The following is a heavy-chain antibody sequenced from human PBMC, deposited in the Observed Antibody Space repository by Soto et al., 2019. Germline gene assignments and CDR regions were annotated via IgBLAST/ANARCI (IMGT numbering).Heavy chain of an antibody. J-gene: IGHJ4*02. V-gene: IGHV3-48*02. Sequence: LRLSCAASGFTFSSYVINWVRQAPGKGLEWVSYISISSSTRYYADSVRGRFTISRDNAKNSLYLQMNSMRDEDTAVYYCARGGGFFDYWGQGTLVTVSS. CDR1: GFTFSSYV. CDR3: ARGGGFFDY. CDR2: ISISSSTR. D-gene: IGHD3-10*01.